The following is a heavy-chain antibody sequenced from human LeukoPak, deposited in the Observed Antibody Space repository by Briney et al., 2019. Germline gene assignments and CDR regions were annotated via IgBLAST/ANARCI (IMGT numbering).Heavy chain of an antibody. CDR1: GDPISSYY. Sequence: SETLSLTCTISGDPISSYYWSWIPQPPGKGLERIGYIYYSGGTSYNPSLKSRVTILVDTSKNQFSLKLRSVTAADTAVYYCARHERDVSLDHAFDIWGQGTMVTVSS. CDR2: IYYSGGT. CDR3: ARHERDVSLDHAFDI. J-gene: IGHJ3*02. D-gene: IGHD5-24*01. V-gene: IGHV4-59*08.